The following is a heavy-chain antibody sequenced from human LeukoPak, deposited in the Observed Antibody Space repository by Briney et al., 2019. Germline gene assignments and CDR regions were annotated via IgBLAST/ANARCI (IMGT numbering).Heavy chain of an antibody. CDR1: GYTFTGYH. CDR3: ARDQGSLTRSWYTGY. V-gene: IGHV1-2*06. D-gene: IGHD6-13*01. CDR2: INPYSGDT. J-gene: IGHJ4*02. Sequence: ASVKVSCKASGYTFTGYHIHWVRQATGQGLEWMGRINPYSGDTNFAQKFPGRVTMTRDTSITTAYIDLSSLTPDGTAVYFCARDQGSLTRSWYTGYWGQGTQVTVS.